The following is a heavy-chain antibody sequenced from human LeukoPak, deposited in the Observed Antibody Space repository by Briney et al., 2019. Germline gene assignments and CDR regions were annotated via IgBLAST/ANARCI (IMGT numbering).Heavy chain of an antibody. J-gene: IGHJ5*02. CDR3: AHGYCSPGSCYPGVSS. V-gene: IGHV2-5*01. Sequence: SGPTLVNPTQTLTLTCTFSGFSLTTSGVGVGWIRQSPGKALEWLALIYWNDEQRSSPSLKNRLTITKDTSKNQVVLTMTNMDPVDTATYYCAHGYCSPGSCYPGVSSWGQGILVTVSS. CDR1: GFSLTTSGVG. CDR2: IYWNDEQ. D-gene: IGHD2-15*01.